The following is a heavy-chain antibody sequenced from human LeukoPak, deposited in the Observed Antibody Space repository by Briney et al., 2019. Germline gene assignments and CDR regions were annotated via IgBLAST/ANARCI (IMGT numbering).Heavy chain of an antibody. D-gene: IGHD6-13*01. CDR1: GGSISSYY. J-gene: IGHJ5*02. Sequence: PSETLSLTCTVSGGSISSYYWNWIRQPPGKELEWIGYIYYSGSTNYNPSLESRVTISVDTSKNQFSLKLSSVTAADTAVYYCARAHIAAAGRGNWFDPWGQGTLVTVSS. V-gene: IGHV4-59*01. CDR2: IYYSGST. CDR3: ARAHIAAAGRGNWFDP.